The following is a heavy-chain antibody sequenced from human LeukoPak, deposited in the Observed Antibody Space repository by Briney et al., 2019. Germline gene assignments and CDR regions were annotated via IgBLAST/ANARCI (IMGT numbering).Heavy chain of an antibody. V-gene: IGHV3-23*01. J-gene: IGHJ3*02. D-gene: IGHD3-3*01. CDR3: ARVTIPYAFDI. CDR1: GFTFSSFA. CDR2: ISDNSGNT. Sequence: GGSLRLSCAASGFTFSSFAMSWVRQAPGQGLEWVSAISDNSGNTYYADSVKGRFTISRDNSKNTLYLQMNSLRAEDTAVYYCARVTIPYAFDIWGQGTMVTVSS.